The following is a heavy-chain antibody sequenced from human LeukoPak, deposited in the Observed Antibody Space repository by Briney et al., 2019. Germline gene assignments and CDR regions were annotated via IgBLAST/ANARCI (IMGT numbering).Heavy chain of an antibody. V-gene: IGHV3-72*01. CDR2: VRNKANGYTT. D-gene: IGHD1-26*01. CDR3: ARAGGSGSYYTYYFDY. J-gene: IGHJ4*02. Sequence: GGSLRLSCAASGFTFSDHYMDWVRQAPGKGLEWVGRVRNKANGYTTDYAASVKGRFTSSRGDSKNSLYLQMNSLKIEDTAVYYCARAGGSGSYYTYYFDYWGQGTLVTVSS. CDR1: GFTFSDHY.